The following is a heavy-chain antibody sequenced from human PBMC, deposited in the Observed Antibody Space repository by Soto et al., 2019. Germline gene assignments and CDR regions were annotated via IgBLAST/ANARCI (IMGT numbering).Heavy chain of an antibody. J-gene: IGHJ3*02. Sequence: ASVKVSCKASGYTFTGYYMHWVRQAPGQGLEWMGWINPNSGGTNYAQKFQGRVTMTRDTSISTAYMELSRLRSDDTAVYCCARARITMIVVVRDAFDIWGQGTMVTVSS. CDR2: INPNSGGT. CDR3: ARARITMIVVVRDAFDI. D-gene: IGHD3-22*01. CDR1: GYTFTGYY. V-gene: IGHV1-2*02.